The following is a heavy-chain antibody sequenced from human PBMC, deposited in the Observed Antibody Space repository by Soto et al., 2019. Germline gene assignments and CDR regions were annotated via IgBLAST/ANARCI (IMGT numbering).Heavy chain of an antibody. J-gene: IGHJ5*02. CDR1: GLSITDSEMG. CDR2: IDSSGEK. V-gene: IGHV2-26*01. Sequence: QVTLKESGPVLVKPTETLTLRCTVSGLSITDSEMGVSWIRQPPGQPLEWLAHIDSSGEKSYRTFLKSRLAISKDPSQGPDSPNKTNQGPADTATFYRARRPPAGAVSPWFDPWGQGIPGTVSS. CDR3: ARRPPAGAVSPWFDP. D-gene: IGHD6-19*01.